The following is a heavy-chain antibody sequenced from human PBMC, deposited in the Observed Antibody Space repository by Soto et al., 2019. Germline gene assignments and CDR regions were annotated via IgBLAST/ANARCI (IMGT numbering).Heavy chain of an antibody. D-gene: IGHD3-16*01. Sequence: SQTLSLTCAISGDSVSNNGAAWNWIRQSPSRGLEWLGRTYYRSKWFNDYAVSVKSRITISPDTSKNQFSLQLSSMTAADTAMYYCARQIGHGLWAFDIWGQGTMVTVSS. CDR2: TYYRSKWFN. V-gene: IGHV6-1*01. CDR1: GDSVSNNGAA. CDR3: ARQIGHGLWAFDI. J-gene: IGHJ3*02.